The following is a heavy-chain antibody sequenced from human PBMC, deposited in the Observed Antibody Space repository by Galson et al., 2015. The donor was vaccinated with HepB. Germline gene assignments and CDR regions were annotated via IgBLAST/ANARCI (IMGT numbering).Heavy chain of an antibody. V-gene: IGHV4-59*08. CDR2: IRYTGDT. Sequence: DPLSLTCSVSHGSINNYYWSWIRQSPGDRPEWIGYIRYTGDTTYNPSLGYRVGMSVDASINQVSLWLTSVTAADTAIYYCARHPGRGSVGYAFDLWGQGTLVTVSA. CDR1: HGSINNYY. CDR3: ARHPGRGSVGYAFDL. J-gene: IGHJ4*02. D-gene: IGHD5-12*01.